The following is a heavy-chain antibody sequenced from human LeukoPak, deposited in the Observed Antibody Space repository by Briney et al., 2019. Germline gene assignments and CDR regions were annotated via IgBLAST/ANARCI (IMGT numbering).Heavy chain of an antibody. V-gene: IGHV1-18*01. CDR3: ARVRYGDYFTYYYYMDV. J-gene: IGHJ6*03. CDR2: ISAYNGNT. D-gene: IGHD4-17*01. Sequence: ASVKVSCKASGYTFTSYGISWVRQAPGQGLEWMGWISAYNGNTNYAQKLQGRVTMTTDTSTSTAYMELRSLRSDDTAVYYCARVRYGDYFTYYYYMDVWGKGTTVTISS. CDR1: GYTFTSYG.